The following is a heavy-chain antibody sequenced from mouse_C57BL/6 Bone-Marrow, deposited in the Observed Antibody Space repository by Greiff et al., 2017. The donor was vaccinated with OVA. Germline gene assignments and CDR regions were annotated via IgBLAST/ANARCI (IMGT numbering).Heavy chain of an antibody. V-gene: IGHV14-4*01. CDR2: IDPENGDT. J-gene: IGHJ2*01. CDR1: GFNIKDDY. Sequence: EVKLMESGAELVRPGASVKLSCTASGFNIKDDYMHWVKERPEQGLEWIGWIDPENGDTEYASKFQGKATITADTSSKTVYLQLSSLTSKETAVYYCTTYRYWGQGTTLTVSS. CDR3: TTYRY.